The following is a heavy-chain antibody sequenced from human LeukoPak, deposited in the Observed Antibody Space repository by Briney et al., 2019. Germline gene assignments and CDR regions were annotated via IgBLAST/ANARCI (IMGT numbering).Heavy chain of an antibody. J-gene: IGHJ4*02. CDR2: IYTSGST. Sequence: SETLSLTCTVSGGSISSYYWSWIRQPAGKGLEWIGRIYTSGSTNYSPSLKSRVTMSVDTSKNQFSLKLSSVTAADTAVYYCARGRYDFWSGYYLDYWGQGTLVTVSS. CDR3: ARGRYDFWSGYYLDY. CDR1: GGSISSYY. D-gene: IGHD3-3*01. V-gene: IGHV4-4*07.